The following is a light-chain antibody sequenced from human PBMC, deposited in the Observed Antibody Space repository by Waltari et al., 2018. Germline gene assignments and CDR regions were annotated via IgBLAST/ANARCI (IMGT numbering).Light chain of an antibody. Sequence: QSALTQPASVSGSPGQSITISCTGTTSDLGGYDYVSWYQQHPGKAPKLLIYDVNSRPSGVSDRFSGSKSGNTASLIISGLQAEDEADYYCSSFTRSSTLVFGGGTKLTVL. J-gene: IGLJ3*02. CDR1: TSDLGGYDY. CDR2: DVN. CDR3: SSFTRSSTLV. V-gene: IGLV2-14*01.